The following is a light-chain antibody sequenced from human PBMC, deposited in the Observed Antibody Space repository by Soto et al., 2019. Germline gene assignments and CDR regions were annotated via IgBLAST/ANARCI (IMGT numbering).Light chain of an antibody. CDR2: GAS. CDR1: QSVSSSY. V-gene: IGKV3-20*01. Sequence: EIVLTQSPGTLSLSPGERATLSCRASQSVSSSYLAWYQQKPGQAPRVLIYGASSRATGIPDRFGGSGSGTDFTLTISRLELEDFAVYYCQQYGSSPLTFGGGTKVEIK. J-gene: IGKJ4*01. CDR3: QQYGSSPLT.